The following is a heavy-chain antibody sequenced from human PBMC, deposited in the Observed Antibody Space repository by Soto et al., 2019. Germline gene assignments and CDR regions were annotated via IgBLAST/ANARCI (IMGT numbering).Heavy chain of an antibody. CDR2: MVSDGSKI. D-gene: IGHD1-1*01. J-gene: IGHJ4*02. CDR1: GFTFSTYG. CDR3: AREATTGATRGYWIEN. Sequence: QVHLVESGGGVVQPGTSLRLSCAASGFTFSTYGMHWVRQAPGKGLEWVALMVSDGSKIYYADSVKGRFTISRDNSKNTLDLQRDSLRAEDTAIYSCAREATTGATRGYWIENWGQGTLVTVSS. V-gene: IGHV3-33*01.